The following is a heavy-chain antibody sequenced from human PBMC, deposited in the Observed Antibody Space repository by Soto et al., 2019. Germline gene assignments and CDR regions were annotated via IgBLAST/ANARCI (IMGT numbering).Heavy chain of an antibody. V-gene: IGHV3-15*01. CDR3: TTIAVVTPGFDY. CDR2: VRSKTEGGTI. J-gene: IGHJ4*02. CDR1: GFTFINAW. D-gene: IGHD2-15*01. Sequence: EVQLVESGGGLVKPGGSLRLSCSASGFTFINAWMGWVRQAPGKGLEWVGRVRSKTEGGTIDYAAPVKGSFTISRDESKNTLYLQMTSLRTEDTAVYYCTTIAVVTPGFDYWGQGTRVTVSS.